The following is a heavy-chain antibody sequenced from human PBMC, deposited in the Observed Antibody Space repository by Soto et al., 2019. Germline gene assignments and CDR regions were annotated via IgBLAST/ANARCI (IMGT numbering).Heavy chain of an antibody. J-gene: IGHJ4*02. CDR1: GGSFSGYY. CDR2: INHSGST. CDR3: ARGHLRIAARINYFDY. V-gene: IGHV4-34*01. D-gene: IGHD6-6*01. Sequence: SETLSLTCAVYGGSFSGYYWSWIRQPPGKGLEWIGEINHSGSTNYNPSLKSRVTISVDTSKNQFSLKLSSVTAADTAVYYCARGHLRIAARINYFDYWGQGTLVTVSS.